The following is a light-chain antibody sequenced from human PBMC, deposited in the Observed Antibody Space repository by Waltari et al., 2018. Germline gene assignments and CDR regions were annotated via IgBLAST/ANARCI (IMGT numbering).Light chain of an antibody. CDR1: PSVLYISDYKNL. J-gene: IGKJ5*01. Sequence: DIVMTQSPDSLAVSLGERATINSKSSPSVLYISDYKNLLAWYQQKPGQPPKLLIYWASARESGVPDRFSGSGSGTDFTLTISSLQAEDVAVYYCQQYHTTPFTFGQGTRLEIK. V-gene: IGKV4-1*01. CDR3: QQYHTTPFT. CDR2: WAS.